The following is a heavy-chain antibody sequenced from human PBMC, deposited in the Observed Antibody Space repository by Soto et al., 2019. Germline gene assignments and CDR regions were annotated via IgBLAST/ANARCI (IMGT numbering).Heavy chain of an antibody. CDR3: ARISSGIVPASYHFDY. V-gene: IGHV4-39*01. CDR2: IYYSGGT. Sequence: PSETLSLTCTVSGGSISSSSYYWGWIRQPPGKGLEWIGSIYYSGGTYYNPSLKSRVTISVDTSKNQFSLKLNSVTAADTAVFYCARISSGIVPASYHFDYWGQGTLVTVSS. D-gene: IGHD2-2*01. CDR1: GGSISSSSYY. J-gene: IGHJ4*02.